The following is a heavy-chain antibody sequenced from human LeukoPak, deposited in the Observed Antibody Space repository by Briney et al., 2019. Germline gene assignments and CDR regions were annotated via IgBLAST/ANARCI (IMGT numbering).Heavy chain of an antibody. Sequence: GGSLRLSCAASGFTFSTYAMHWVRQAPGKGLEWVAVISYDGSNKYYADSVKGRFTISRDNSKNTLYLQMNSLRAEDTAVYYCAKDLFRVPGHGMDVWGQGTTVTVSS. V-gene: IGHV3-30*18. D-gene: IGHD2-21*01. CDR3: AKDLFRVPGHGMDV. CDR2: ISYDGSNK. J-gene: IGHJ6*02. CDR1: GFTFSTYA.